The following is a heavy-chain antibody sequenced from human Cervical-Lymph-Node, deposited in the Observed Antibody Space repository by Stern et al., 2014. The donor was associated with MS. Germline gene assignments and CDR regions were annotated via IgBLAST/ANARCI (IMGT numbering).Heavy chain of an antibody. CDR3: ASAYSSSHYYFDY. CDR1: GFSFSRYA. V-gene: IGHV3-33*01. J-gene: IGHJ4*02. CDR2: IWYDGSNQ. D-gene: IGHD6-13*01. Sequence: VQLVESGGCVVQPGRSLRLSCAASGFSFSRYAMHWVRQAPGKGLEWVALIWYDGSNQYDAYSVTGRFPISRDNFKNTLYLQMNSLRAEDTAVYYCASAYSSSHYYFDYWGQGTLVTVSS.